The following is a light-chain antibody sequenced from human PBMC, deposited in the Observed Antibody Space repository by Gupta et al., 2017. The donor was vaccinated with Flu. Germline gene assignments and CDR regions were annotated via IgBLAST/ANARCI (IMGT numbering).Light chain of an antibody. Sequence: QSVLTQPPSASGTPGQRATSSSTGSSSNIGTNTVNWDQQLPGPAPKLLIYSNNQRPSGVPDRFSGSNSGTTASLAITGVQAEDEADYYCASWDDSRDDYVFGTGTKVTVL. CDR2: SNN. J-gene: IGLJ1*01. CDR3: ASWDDSRDDYV. CDR1: SSNIGTNT. V-gene: IGLV1-44*01.